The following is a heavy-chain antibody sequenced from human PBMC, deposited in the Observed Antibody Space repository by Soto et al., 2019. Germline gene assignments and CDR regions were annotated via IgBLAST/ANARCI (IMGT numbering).Heavy chain of an antibody. D-gene: IGHD6-19*01. V-gene: IGHV4-30-2*01. CDR1: GDSYSISTYS. CDR3: AGMPYTSGLRFDP. J-gene: IGHJ5*02. Sequence: PSETLSLTCNMSGDSYSISTYSWSWIRQPPGKALQWIGFICQSGVTSYHPSLASRVSISLDRSNNQCSLKLKSVTAADTAVYFCAGMPYTSGLRFDPWGPGTLVTVSS. CDR2: ICQSGVT.